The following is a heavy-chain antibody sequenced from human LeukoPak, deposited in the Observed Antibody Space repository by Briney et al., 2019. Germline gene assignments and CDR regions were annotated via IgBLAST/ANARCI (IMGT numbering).Heavy chain of an antibody. CDR1: GYPFTGYY. J-gene: IGHJ4*02. Sequence: ASVKVSCKASGYPFTGYYLHWVRQAPGQGLEWMGWINPNSGFTNYAQKFQGRVTMTRDTSISTAYMELSRLRSDDTAVYYCARDGTTTDDYWGQGTLVTVSS. CDR3: ARDGTTTDDY. V-gene: IGHV1-2*02. CDR2: INPNSGFT. D-gene: IGHD1-26*01.